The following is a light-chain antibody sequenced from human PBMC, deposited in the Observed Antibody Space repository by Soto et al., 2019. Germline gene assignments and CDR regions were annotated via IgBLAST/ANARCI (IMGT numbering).Light chain of an antibody. V-gene: IGLV2-11*01. J-gene: IGLJ2*01. CDR2: DVS. CDR1: SNDVGAYNY. Sequence: QSALTQPRSVSGSPGQSVTISCTGTSNDVGAYNYVTWYQQYPGKAPKLMIYDVSYRPSGVPDRFSGSKSGNTASLTSSGLQAEDESDYYCCSYAGSYSLVFGGGTKLTVL. CDR3: CSYAGSYSLV.